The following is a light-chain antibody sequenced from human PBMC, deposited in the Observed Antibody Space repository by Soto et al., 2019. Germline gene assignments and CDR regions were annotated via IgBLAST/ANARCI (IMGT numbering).Light chain of an antibody. CDR1: QSVRNN. CDR3: HQYNDWPSIT. V-gene: IGKV3-15*01. J-gene: IGKJ5*01. Sequence: EIVMTQSPATLSVSPGERATLSCRASQSVRNNLAWYQQKPGQAPRLLIFGASVRATGIPARFSGSGSGTEFVLTIDSLQSEDFAVYYCHQYNDWPSITFGQGTRLE. CDR2: GAS.